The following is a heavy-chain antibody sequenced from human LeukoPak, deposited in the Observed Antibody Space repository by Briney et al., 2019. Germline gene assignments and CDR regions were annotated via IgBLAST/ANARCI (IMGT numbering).Heavy chain of an antibody. CDR3: ARDAGRGDY. CDR1: GFTFSSYS. CDR2: ISSSSSYI. J-gene: IGHJ4*02. V-gene: IGHV3-21*01. D-gene: IGHD1-26*01. Sequence: GGSLRLSCAASGFTFSSYSMNWVRQAPGKGLEWVSSISSSSSYIYYVDSVKGRFTISRDNARNSLYLQMNSLRAEDTAVYYCARDAGRGDYWGQGTLVTVSS.